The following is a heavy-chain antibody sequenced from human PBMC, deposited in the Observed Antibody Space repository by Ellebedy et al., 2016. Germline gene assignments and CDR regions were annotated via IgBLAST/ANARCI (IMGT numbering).Heavy chain of an antibody. CDR3: ARCKLMVRGNYGMDV. CDR1: GGSISSYY. V-gene: IGHV4-4*07. J-gene: IGHJ6*02. Sequence: SETLSLXXTVSGGSISSYYWSWIRQPAGKGLEWIGRIYTSGSTNYNPSLKSRVTISVDTSKNQFSLKLSSVTAADTAVYYCARCKLMVRGNYGMDVWGQGTTVTVSS. D-gene: IGHD3-10*01. CDR2: IYTSGST.